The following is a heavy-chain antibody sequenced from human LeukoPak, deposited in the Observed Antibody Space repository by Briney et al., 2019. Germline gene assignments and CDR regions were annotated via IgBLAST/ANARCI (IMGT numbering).Heavy chain of an antibody. CDR3: ARVTPQPAHDYGDYSSDY. CDR1: GFTFSSYA. Sequence: GGSLGLSCAASGFTFSSYAMSWVRQAPGKGLEWVSYISSSSSTIYCADSVKGRFTISRDNAKNSLYLQMNSLRAEDTAVYYCARVTPQPAHDYGDYSSDYWGQGTLVTVSS. J-gene: IGHJ4*02. D-gene: IGHD4-17*01. V-gene: IGHV3-48*01. CDR2: ISSSSSTI.